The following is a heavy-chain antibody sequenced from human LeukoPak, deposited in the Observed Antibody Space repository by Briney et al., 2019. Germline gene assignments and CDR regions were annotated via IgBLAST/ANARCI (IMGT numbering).Heavy chain of an antibody. CDR1: GGSISSGGYY. V-gene: IGHV4-30-2*01. CDR3: AREGPDPTYYYDSSGEHWFDP. D-gene: IGHD3-22*01. J-gene: IGHJ5*02. Sequence: NASQTLSLTCTVSGGSISSGGYYWSGIRQPPGKGLEGNGYIYHSGSTYYNPSLKSRVTISVDRSKNQISLKLSSVTAADTAVYYCAREGPDPTYYYDSSGEHWFDPWGQGTLVTVSS. CDR2: IYHSGST.